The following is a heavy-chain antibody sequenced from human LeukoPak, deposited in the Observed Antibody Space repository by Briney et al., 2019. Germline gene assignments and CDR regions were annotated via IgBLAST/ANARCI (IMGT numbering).Heavy chain of an antibody. J-gene: IGHJ4*02. CDR1: GFTFSSYA. Sequence: GGSLRLSCAASGFTFSSYAMSWVRQAPGKGLEWVSAISGSGGSTYYAESVKGRFTISRDNSKNTLYLQMNSLRAEDTAVYYCAKDLAVVVVAATPHWGQGTLVTVSS. D-gene: IGHD2-15*01. CDR2: ISGSGGST. V-gene: IGHV3-23*01. CDR3: AKDLAVVVVAATPH.